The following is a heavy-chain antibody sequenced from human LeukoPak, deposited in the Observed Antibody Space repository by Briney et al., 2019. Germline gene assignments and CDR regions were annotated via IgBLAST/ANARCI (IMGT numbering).Heavy chain of an antibody. J-gene: IGHJ5*02. D-gene: IGHD3-16*02. CDR2: INHSGYT. Sequence: SETLSLTCAVYGGSLSGYYWNWIRQPPGEGLEWIGDINHSGYTNYIPSLKSRVTISVDTSKNIFSLKLSSVTAADTAVYYCARALGDPWGQGTLVTVSS. V-gene: IGHV4-34*01. CDR1: GGSLSGYY. CDR3: ARALGDP.